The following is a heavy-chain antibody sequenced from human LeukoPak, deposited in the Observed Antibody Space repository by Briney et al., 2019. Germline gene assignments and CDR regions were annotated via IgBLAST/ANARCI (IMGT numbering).Heavy chain of an antibody. D-gene: IGHD6-19*01. V-gene: IGHV3-23*01. CDR2: IRASGRTT. CDR3: AKDLDGSGLYGGIDF. J-gene: IGHJ4*02. CDR1: GFTFSSYE. Sequence: GGSLRLSCAASGFTFSSYEMNWVRQAPGKGLEWVSGIRASGRTTDYADSVKGRFTISRDTSKNTLHLQMNSLRAEDTAVYYCAKDLDGSGLYGGIDFWGQGTLVTVSS.